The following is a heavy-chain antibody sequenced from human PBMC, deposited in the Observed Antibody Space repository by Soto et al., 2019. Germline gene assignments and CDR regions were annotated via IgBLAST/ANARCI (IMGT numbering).Heavy chain of an antibody. J-gene: IGHJ4*02. Sequence: SETLSLTCTVSGGSISSYYWSWIRQPPGKGLEWIGYIYYSGSTNYNPSLKSRVTISVDTSKNQFSLKLSSVTAADTAVYYCARAPCGDFDWLYTGEFDYWGQGTLVTVSS. CDR3: ARAPCGDFDWLYTGEFDY. CDR2: IYYSGST. V-gene: IGHV4-59*01. CDR1: GGSISSYY. D-gene: IGHD3-9*01.